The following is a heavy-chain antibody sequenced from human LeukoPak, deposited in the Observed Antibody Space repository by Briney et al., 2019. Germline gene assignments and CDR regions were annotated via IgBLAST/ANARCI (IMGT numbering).Heavy chain of an antibody. Sequence: PGGSLRLSCAAAGFTFDDYAMHWVRQAPGKGLEWVSSISSSNTYIYYADSVKGRFTISRDNAKNPLYLQMNSLRAEDTAVYYCAKELGGSSFDYWGQGALVSVSS. V-gene: IGHV3-21*01. CDR2: ISSSNTYI. CDR3: AKELGGSSFDY. CDR1: GFTFDDYA. D-gene: IGHD2-15*01. J-gene: IGHJ4*02.